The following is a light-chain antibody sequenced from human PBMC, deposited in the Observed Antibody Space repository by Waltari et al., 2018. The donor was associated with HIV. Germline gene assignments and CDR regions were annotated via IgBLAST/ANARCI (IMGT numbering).Light chain of an antibody. CDR1: QSVSSN. CDR3: QQYNNWPPRDT. Sequence: EILMTQSPATLSVSPGERATLSCRASQSVSSNLAWYQQKPRQAPRLLVYDASTRATGIPARFSGSGSGTEFTLTISSLQSEDFAVYYCQQYNNWPPRDTFGQGTKLEIK. V-gene: IGKV3-15*01. CDR2: DAS. J-gene: IGKJ2*01.